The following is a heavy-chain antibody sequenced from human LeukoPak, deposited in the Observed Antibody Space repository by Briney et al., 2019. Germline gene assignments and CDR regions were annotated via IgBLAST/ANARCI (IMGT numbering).Heavy chain of an antibody. V-gene: IGHV4-59*01. CDR1: GDSIRSSY. Sequence: SGTLSFTCTVSGDSIRSSYWSWIRPPPGETLEWVGYIYYSGSANYNPSLKDRVSMSVDTSKNQLSLRLSSVTAADTAVYYCARERGGQRSGQFDQWGQGILVTVSS. J-gene: IGHJ4*02. D-gene: IGHD2-15*01. CDR3: ARERGGQRSGQFDQ. CDR2: IYYSGSA.